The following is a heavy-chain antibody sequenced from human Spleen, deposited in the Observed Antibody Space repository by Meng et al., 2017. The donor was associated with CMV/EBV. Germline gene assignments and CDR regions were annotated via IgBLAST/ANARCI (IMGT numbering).Heavy chain of an antibody. D-gene: IGHD3-10*01. CDR1: GGSISSGDYY. J-gene: IGHJ5*02. V-gene: IGHV4-30-4*08. CDR2: IYYSGST. CDR3: ARVLRSGRFFLGPASQGNNWFDP. Sequence: SETLSLTCTVSGGSISSGDYYRSWIRQPPGKGLEWIGYIYYSGSTYYNPSLKSRVTISVDTSKTQFSLKLSSVTAADTAVYYCARVLRSGRFFLGPASQGNNWFDPWGQGTLVTVSS.